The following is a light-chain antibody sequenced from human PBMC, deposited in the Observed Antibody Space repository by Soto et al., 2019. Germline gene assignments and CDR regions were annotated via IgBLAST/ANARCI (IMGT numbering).Light chain of an antibody. CDR3: QQYNSYSWT. CDR2: KAS. Sequence: DIQMTQSPSTLSASVGDRVTITCRASQSISSWLAWYEQKPGKAPKLRIYKASSLESGVPSRFSRSGSGTEFTLTISSLQPDDFGTYYCQQYNSYSWTFGQGPKGEIK. V-gene: IGKV1-5*03. CDR1: QSISSW. J-gene: IGKJ1*01.